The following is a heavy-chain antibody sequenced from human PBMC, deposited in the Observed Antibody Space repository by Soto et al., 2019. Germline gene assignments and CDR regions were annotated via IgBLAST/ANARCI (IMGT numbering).Heavy chain of an antibody. V-gene: IGHV4-34*01. D-gene: IGHD6-13*01. CDR3: ARDSRRWLAGRRSWFDP. CDR1: GGSFSGYY. J-gene: IGHJ5*02. Sequence: SETLSLTCAVYGGSFSGYYWSWIRQPPGKGLEWIGEINHSGSTNYNPSLKSRVTISVDTSKNQFSLKLSSVTAADTAVYYCARDSRRWLAGRRSWFDPWGQGTLVTSPQ. CDR2: INHSGST.